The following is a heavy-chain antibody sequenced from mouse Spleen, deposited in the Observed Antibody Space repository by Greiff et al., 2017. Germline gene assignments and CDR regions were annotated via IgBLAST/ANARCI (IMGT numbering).Heavy chain of an antibody. CDR1: GYAFSSYW. D-gene: IGHD2-4*01. V-gene: IGHV1-80*01. CDR3: ARLSTMITTGAY. J-gene: IGHJ3*01. CDR2: IYPGDGDT. Sequence: VQLQQSGAELVRPGSSVKISCKASGYAFSSYWMNWVKQRPGQGLEWIGQIYPGDGDTNYNGKFKGKATLTADKSSSTAYMQLSSLTSEDSAVYFCARLSTMITTGAYWGQGTLVTVSA.